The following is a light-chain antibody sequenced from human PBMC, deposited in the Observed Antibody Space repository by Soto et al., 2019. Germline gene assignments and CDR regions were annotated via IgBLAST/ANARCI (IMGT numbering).Light chain of an antibody. CDR3: QQYHGYSRT. CDR1: QSVSTW. V-gene: IGKV1-5*01. J-gene: IGKJ1*01. Sequence: DIHMTQSPSILSTSGGGRVTITCRASQSVSTWLAWYQQKPGRAPNLLIYNVSILESGVPSRFSGTGSGTEFTLTISSLQPDDFATYYCQQYHGYSRTFGQGTK. CDR2: NVS.